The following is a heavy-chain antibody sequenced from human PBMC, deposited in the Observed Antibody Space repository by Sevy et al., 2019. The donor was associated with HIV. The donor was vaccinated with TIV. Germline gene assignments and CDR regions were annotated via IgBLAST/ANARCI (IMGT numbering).Heavy chain of an antibody. CDR3: AGTTVVTYAEYFQY. CDR1: GFTFSSYT. V-gene: IGHV3-21*01. D-gene: IGHD4-17*01. Sequence: GGSLRLSCAASGFTFSSYTMNWVRQAPGKGLEWVSSISSSSTYIYYADSVKGRFTISRDNAKNSLYLQMNSLRAEDTAVYYCAGTTVVTYAEYFQYWGQGTLVTVSS. J-gene: IGHJ1*01. CDR2: ISSSSTYI.